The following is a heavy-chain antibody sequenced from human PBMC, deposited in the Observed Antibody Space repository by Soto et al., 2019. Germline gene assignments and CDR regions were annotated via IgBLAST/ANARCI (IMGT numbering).Heavy chain of an antibody. D-gene: IGHD2-2*03. V-gene: IGHV4-59*01. Sequence: QVQLQVSGPGLVKPSETLYLSCSVSGDSISSYSWCWIRQPPGKGLEWIGNIQYNGNTKYSPSLKSRVTMSVDTSKNHFSLKLISVTTADTPVYFCAREGNLGRWIQPLDSWGQGTLVTVSS. CDR2: IQYNGNT. J-gene: IGHJ4*02. CDR3: AREGNLGRWIQPLDS. CDR1: GDSISSYS.